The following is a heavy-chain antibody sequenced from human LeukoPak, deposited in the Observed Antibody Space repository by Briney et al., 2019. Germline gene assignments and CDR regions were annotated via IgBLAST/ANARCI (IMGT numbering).Heavy chain of an antibody. Sequence: SETLSLTCAVYGGSFSGYCWSWIRQPPGKGLEWIGEINHSGSTNYNPSLKSRVTISVDTSKNQFSLKLSSVTAADTAVYYCASSQRGQWFGEFRTSGISDYWGQGTLVTVSS. CDR2: INHSGST. CDR3: ASSQRGQWFGEFRTSGISDY. J-gene: IGHJ4*02. D-gene: IGHD3-10*01. CDR1: GGSFSGYC. V-gene: IGHV4-34*01.